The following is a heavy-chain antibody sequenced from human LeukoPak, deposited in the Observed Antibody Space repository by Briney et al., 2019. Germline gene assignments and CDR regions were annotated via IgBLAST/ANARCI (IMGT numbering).Heavy chain of an antibody. CDR1: GYTFTGYY. J-gene: IGHJ4*02. Sequence: ASVKVSCKASGYTFTGYYMHWVRQAPGQGLEWMGWINPNSGGTNYAQKFQGRVTMTRDTSISTAYMELSRLRSDDTAVYYCARDQFGFGELRDYWGQGTLVTVSS. D-gene: IGHD3-10*01. V-gene: IGHV1-2*02. CDR2: INPNSGGT. CDR3: ARDQFGFGELRDY.